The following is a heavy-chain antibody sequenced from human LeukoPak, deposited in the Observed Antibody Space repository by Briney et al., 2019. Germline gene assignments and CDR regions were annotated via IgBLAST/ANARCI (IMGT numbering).Heavy chain of an antibody. CDR2: INPNSGGT. CDR1: GGSFSTYA. CDR3: ARDLYGSGSYAGDY. D-gene: IGHD3-10*01. Sequence: ASVKVSCKASGGSFSTYAISWVRQAPGQGLEWMGWINPNSGGTNYAQKFQGRVTMTRDTSISTAYMGLSRLRSDDTAVYYCARDLYGSGSYAGDYWGQGTLVTVSS. J-gene: IGHJ4*02. V-gene: IGHV1-2*02.